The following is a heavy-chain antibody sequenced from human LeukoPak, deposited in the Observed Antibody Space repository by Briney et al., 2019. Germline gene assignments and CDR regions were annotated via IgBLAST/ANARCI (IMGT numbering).Heavy chain of an antibody. CDR2: IYYSGST. J-gene: IGHJ2*01. D-gene: IGHD6-13*01. Sequence: KASETLSLTCTVSGGSISSYCWSWIRQPPGKGLEWIGYIYYSGSTNYNPSLKSRVTISVDTSKNQFSLKLSSVTAADTAVYYCARDKGLAAAGHWYFDLWGRGTLVTVSS. CDR3: ARDKGLAAAGHWYFDL. CDR1: GGSISSYC. V-gene: IGHV4-59*01.